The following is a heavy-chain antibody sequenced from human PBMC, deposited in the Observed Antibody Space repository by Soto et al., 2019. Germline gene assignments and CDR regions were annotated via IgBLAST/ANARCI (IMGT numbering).Heavy chain of an antibody. Sequence: SDTRSLTGAVYGASFSGYSWNGSGQPPGKXLEWTGKINHRASPTYNPSLGKSRVTISVGTCKNQLSLKLSSVTAAATAVYYCARGKTDGTGGSCYENFDFWGQGIMVTVSS. CDR3: ARGKTDGTGGSCYENFDF. D-gene: IGHD2-15*01. V-gene: IGHV4-34*01. CDR2: INHRASP. J-gene: IGHJ4*02. CDR1: GASFSGYS.